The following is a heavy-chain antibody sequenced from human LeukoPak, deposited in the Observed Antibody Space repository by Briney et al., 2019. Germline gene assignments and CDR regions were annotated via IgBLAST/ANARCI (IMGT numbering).Heavy chain of an antibody. CDR3: AKDPLVRGASPYYFDY. J-gene: IGHJ4*02. V-gene: IGHV3-9*01. D-gene: IGHD3-10*01. CDR1: GFTFDDYA. Sequence: GGSLRLSCAASGFTFDDYAMHWVRQAPGKGLEWVSGISWNSGSIGYADSVKGRFTISRDNAKNSLYLQMNSLRAEDTALYYCAKDPLVRGASPYYFDYWGQGTLVTVSS. CDR2: ISWNSGSI.